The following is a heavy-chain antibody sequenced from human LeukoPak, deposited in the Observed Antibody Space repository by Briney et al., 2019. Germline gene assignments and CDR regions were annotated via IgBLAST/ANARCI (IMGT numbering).Heavy chain of an antibody. Sequence: GGSLRLSCAASGFSFSDYWMFWVRQTPGKGPVWVSHISTDGTSTTYADAVKGRFTISRANAKNTMYLHMNSMRVEDTAVYYCARFSSAGEEYWGQGTLVTASS. V-gene: IGHV3-74*01. CDR3: ARFSSAGEEY. J-gene: IGHJ4*02. CDR1: GFSFSDYW. CDR2: ISTDGTST. D-gene: IGHD2-15*01.